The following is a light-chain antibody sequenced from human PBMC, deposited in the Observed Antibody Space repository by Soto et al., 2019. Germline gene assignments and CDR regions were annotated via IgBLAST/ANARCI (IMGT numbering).Light chain of an antibody. CDR2: EVS. Sequence: QSALTQPASVSGSPGQSITISCTGTSSDVGGYNYVSWYQQHPGKAPKLMIYEVSNRPSGVSNRFSGSKSGNTASLTISGLQAEDEADYYCSSYTGSSTRAFGTGTKLTV. J-gene: IGLJ1*01. CDR1: SSDVGGYNY. CDR3: SSYTGSSTRA. V-gene: IGLV2-14*01.